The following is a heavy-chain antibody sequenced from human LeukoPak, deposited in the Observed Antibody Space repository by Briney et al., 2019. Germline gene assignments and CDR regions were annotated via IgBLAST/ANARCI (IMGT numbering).Heavy chain of an antibody. CDR3: ARSFYDILIGYYQYFDY. D-gene: IGHD3-9*01. CDR1: GFTFSHYW. J-gene: IGHJ4*02. Sequence: GGSLRLSCAASGFTFSHYWMTWVRQAPGKGLEWVSVIYRDGSSYYAESVKGRFTISRDNSENTLYIQMNSLRAEDTAVYYCARSFYDILIGYYQYFDYWGQGTLVTVSS. CDR2: IYRDGSS. V-gene: IGHV3-66*01.